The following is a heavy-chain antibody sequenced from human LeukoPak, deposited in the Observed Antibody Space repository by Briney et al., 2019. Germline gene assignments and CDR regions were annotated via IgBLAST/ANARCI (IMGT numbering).Heavy chain of an antibody. V-gene: IGHV4-59*08. CDR2: IYYSGST. J-gene: IGHJ4*02. Sequence: SETLSLTCTVSGGSISSYYWSWIRQPPGKGLEWIGYIYYSGSTNYNPSLKSRVTISVDTSKNQFSLKLSSVTAADTAVYYCARHSSGWYLTYEVGGPGSIDYWGQGTLVTVSS. CDR1: GGSISSYY. D-gene: IGHD6-19*01. CDR3: ARHSSGWYLTYEVGGPGSIDY.